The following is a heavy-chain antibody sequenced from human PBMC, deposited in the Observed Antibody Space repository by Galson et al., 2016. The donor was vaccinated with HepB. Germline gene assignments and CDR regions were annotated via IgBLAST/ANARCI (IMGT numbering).Heavy chain of an antibody. CDR3: ARHLITIFGVVNNWFDP. Sequence: ETLSLTCTVSGGSISSTSYYWGWIRQPPGKGLEWIGSIYFSGSTYFNPSLKSRVTISVDTSKNQFSLKLSSVTAADTAVYYCARHLITIFGVVNNWFDPWGQGTLVTVSS. CDR1: GGSISSTSYY. CDR2: IYFSGST. D-gene: IGHD3-3*01. J-gene: IGHJ5*02. V-gene: IGHV4-39*01.